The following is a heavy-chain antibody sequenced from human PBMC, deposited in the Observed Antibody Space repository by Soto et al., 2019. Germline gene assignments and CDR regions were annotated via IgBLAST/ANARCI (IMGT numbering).Heavy chain of an antibody. CDR3: ARDRPIAAAGTIFAFDI. J-gene: IGHJ3*02. D-gene: IGHD6-13*01. CDR1: GVTFSRQD. CDR2: IIPIFGTP. Sequence: SVKVSCKASGVTFSRQDMRWVRQAPGQGLEWMGGIIPIFGTPQYAEKFQDRVTITADESTSTAYMELSSLRSEDTAVYYCARDRPIAAAGTIFAFDIWG. V-gene: IGHV1-69*13.